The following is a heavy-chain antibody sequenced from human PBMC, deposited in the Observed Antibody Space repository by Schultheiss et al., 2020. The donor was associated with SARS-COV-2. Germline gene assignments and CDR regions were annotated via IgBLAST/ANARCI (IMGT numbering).Heavy chain of an antibody. V-gene: IGHV3-21*04. J-gene: IGHJ4*02. Sequence: GESLKISCAASGFTFSSYAMSWVRQAPGKGLDWVASISGTSSPIYYADSVKGRFIISRDNAKNSLYLQMNSLRAEDTAVYYCARAEQWLAPDYWGQGTLVTVSS. CDR2: ISGTSSPI. CDR3: ARAEQWLAPDY. CDR1: GFTFSSYA. D-gene: IGHD6-19*01.